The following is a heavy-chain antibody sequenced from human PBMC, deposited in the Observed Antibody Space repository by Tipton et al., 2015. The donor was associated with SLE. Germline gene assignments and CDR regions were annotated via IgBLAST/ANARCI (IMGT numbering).Heavy chain of an antibody. J-gene: IGHJ4*02. V-gene: IGHV4-38-2*02. D-gene: IGHD5/OR15-5a*01. CDR3: ARDRSSVSD. CDR1: GYFISSGYF. Sequence: TLSLTCAVSGYFISSGYFLGWIRQPPGKGLEWIGIAHHGGSTYYNPSLESRVTISIDTSKNQFSLKLTSVTAADTAVYFCARDRSSVSDWGQGTQVIVSP. CDR2: AHHGGST.